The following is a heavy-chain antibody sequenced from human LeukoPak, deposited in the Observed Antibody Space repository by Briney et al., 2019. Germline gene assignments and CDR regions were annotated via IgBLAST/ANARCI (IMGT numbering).Heavy chain of an antibody. CDR3: AREEVTYCSITSCYSGVDY. Sequence: GGSLRLSCAASGFTFSSYGMHWVRPAPGKGLEWVAVISYDGSNKYYADSVKGRFTISRDNAKNSLYLQMNSLRAEDTAVYYCAREEVTYCSITSCYSGVDYWGQGTLVTVSS. D-gene: IGHD2-2*01. CDR2: ISYDGSNK. CDR1: GFTFSSYG. V-gene: IGHV3-30*03. J-gene: IGHJ4*02.